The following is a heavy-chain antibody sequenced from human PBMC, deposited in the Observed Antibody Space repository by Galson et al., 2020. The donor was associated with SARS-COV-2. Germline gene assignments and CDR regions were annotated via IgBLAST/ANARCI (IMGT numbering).Heavy chain of an antibody. CDR1: GFTFSSYA. CDR3: AEERSRLSSSGYFDY. D-gene: IGHD6-6*01. J-gene: IGHJ4*02. CDR2: ISGSGGST. Sequence: GESLKISCAASGFTFSSYAMSWVRQAPGKGLEWVSAISGSGGSTYYADSVKGRFTISRDNSKNTLYLQMNSLRAEDTAVYYCAEERSRLSSSGYFDYWGQGTLVTVSS. V-gene: IGHV3-23*01.